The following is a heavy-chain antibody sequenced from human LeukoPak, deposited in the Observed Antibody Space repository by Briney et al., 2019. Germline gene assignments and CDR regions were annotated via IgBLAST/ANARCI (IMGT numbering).Heavy chain of an antibody. J-gene: IGHJ4*02. CDR3: AKGGLGNRASCLDY. CDR1: GFTFSSYG. Sequence: TGGSLRLSCAASGFTFSSYGMHWVRQAPGKGLEWVAVISYDGSNKYYADSVKGRFTISRDNSKNTLYPQMNSLRAEDTAVYYCAKGGLGNRASCLDYWGQGTLVTVSS. D-gene: IGHD2-2*01. V-gene: IGHV3-30*18. CDR2: ISYDGSNK.